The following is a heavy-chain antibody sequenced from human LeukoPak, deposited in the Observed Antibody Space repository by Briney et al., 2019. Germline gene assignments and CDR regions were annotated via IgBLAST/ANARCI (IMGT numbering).Heavy chain of an antibody. D-gene: IGHD3-22*01. J-gene: IGHJ4*02. V-gene: IGHV4-59*01. CDR3: ARSFSPNYYDLMDY. CDR1: GGTISTYY. Sequence: SETLSLTCTVSGGTISTYYWSWIRQPPGKGLEWIGYIYYSGSTNYNPSLKSRVTISLDTSKNQFSLKLNSVTAADTAMYYCARSFSPNYYDLMDYWGQGTLVTVSS. CDR2: IYYSGST.